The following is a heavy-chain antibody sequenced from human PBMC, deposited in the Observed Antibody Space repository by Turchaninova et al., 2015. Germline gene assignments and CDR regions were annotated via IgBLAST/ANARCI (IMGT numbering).Heavy chain of an antibody. D-gene: IGHD6-6*01. J-gene: IGHJ5*02. CDR2: TNPNIGGT. CDR1: GSPLPAYY. V-gene: IGHV1-2*02. CDR3: ARRNIIDYRRSSGVPDTNWFDP. Sequence: QVQLVQSGAEVTIPGASVKVSFKASGSPLPAYYMHWVRQAPGQGLEGMGWTNPNIGGTNYAQKLQGRVTRTRDTSISTAYMELSSLRSDDTAVYYCARRNIIDYRRSSGVPDTNWFDPWGQGTLVTVSS.